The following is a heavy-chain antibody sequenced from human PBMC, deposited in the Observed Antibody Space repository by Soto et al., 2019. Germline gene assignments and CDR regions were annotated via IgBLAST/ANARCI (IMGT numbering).Heavy chain of an antibody. CDR3: ARLGPIFGVVITGWFDP. CDR1: GGSISSSSYY. V-gene: IGHV4-39*01. Sequence: SETLSLTCTVSGGSISSSSYYWGWIRQPPGKGLEWIGSIYYSGSTYYNPSLKSRVTISVDTSKNQFSLKLSSVTAADTAVYYCARLGPIFGVVITGWFDPWGQGTLVTVSS. CDR2: IYYSGST. D-gene: IGHD3-3*01. J-gene: IGHJ5*02.